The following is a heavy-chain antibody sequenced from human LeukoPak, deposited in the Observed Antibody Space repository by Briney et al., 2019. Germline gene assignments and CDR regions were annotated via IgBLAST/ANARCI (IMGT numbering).Heavy chain of an antibody. CDR1: GFTFSDYY. CDR3: ARVDSSSSWYGY. J-gene: IGHJ4*02. D-gene: IGHD6-13*01. V-gene: IGHV3-11*05. CDR2: ISSSSSYT. Sequence: PGGSLRLSCAASGFTFSDYYMSWIRQDPGKGLEWVSYISSSSSYTNYADSVKGRFTISRDNAKNSLYLQMNSLRAEDTAVYYCARVDSSSSWYGYWGQGTLVTVSS.